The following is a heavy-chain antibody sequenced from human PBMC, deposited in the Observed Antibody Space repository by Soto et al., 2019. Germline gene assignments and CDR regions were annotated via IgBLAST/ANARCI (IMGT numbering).Heavy chain of an antibody. J-gene: IGHJ4*02. CDR3: AKEGAPDGEMATIFVAY. CDR1: GFTFSSYG. CDR2: ISYDGSNK. Sequence: QVQLVESGGGVVQPGRSLRLSCAASGFTFSSYGMHWVRQAPGKGLEWVAVISYDGSNKYYADSVKGRFTISRDNSKNTLYLQMNSLRAEDTAVYYCAKEGAPDGEMATIFVAYWGQGTLVTASS. D-gene: IGHD3-3*01. V-gene: IGHV3-30*18.